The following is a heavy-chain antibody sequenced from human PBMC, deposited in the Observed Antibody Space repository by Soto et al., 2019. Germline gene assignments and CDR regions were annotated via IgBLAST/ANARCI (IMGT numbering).Heavy chain of an antibody. CDR1: GFTFSSYS. Sequence: EVQLVESGGGLVKPGGSLRLSCAASGFTFSSYSMNWVRQAPGKGLESVSSISSSSSYIYYADSVKGRFTISRDNAKNSLYVQMNSLRAEDTAVYYCARGYHYYDSSGYDKWDAFDIWGQGTMVTVSS. V-gene: IGHV3-21*01. CDR2: ISSSSSYI. D-gene: IGHD3-22*01. J-gene: IGHJ3*02. CDR3: ARGYHYYDSSGYDKWDAFDI.